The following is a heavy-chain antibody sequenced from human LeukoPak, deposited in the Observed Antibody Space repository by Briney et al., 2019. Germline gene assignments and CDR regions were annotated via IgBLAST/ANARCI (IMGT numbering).Heavy chain of an antibody. Sequence: PSETLSLTCAVYGGSFSSYYWSWIRQSPGKGLEWIGKINYSGSANYNPSLKSRVTILVDMSKNQFSLKLSSVTAADTAVYYCARLIYYDSSGYLDYWGQGSLVTVSS. CDR3: ARLIYYDSSGYLDY. J-gene: IGHJ4*02. CDR1: GGSFSSYY. V-gene: IGHV4-34*01. CDR2: INYSGSA. D-gene: IGHD3-22*01.